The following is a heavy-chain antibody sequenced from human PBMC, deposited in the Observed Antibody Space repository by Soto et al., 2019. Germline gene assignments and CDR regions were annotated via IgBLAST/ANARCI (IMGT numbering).Heavy chain of an antibody. D-gene: IGHD6-13*01. J-gene: IGHJ4*02. Sequence: EVQLVESGGGLVKPGGSLRLSCAASGFTFSSYSMNWVRQAPGKGLEWVSSISSSSRYIYYADSVKGRFTISRDNAKNSLYLQMNSLRAEDTAVYYCARDSRQQLACVYWGQGTLVTVSS. CDR2: ISSSSRYI. CDR3: ARDSRQQLACVY. V-gene: IGHV3-21*01. CDR1: GFTFSSYS.